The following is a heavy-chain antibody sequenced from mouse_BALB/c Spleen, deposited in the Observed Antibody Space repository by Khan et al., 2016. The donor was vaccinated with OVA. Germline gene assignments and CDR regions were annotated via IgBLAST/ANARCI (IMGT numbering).Heavy chain of an antibody. CDR3: ARGNYYGYYFDY. V-gene: IGHV3-2*02. CDR2: ISYSGVT. J-gene: IGHJ2*01. Sequence: EVQLVESGPGLVKPSQSLSLTCTVTGYSITSGYAWNWIRQFPGNKLEWMGYISYSGVTSYTPSLKSRISITRDPSNTQFFLQLNSVTTEDTATDDCARGNYYGYYFDYWGQGTTLTVSA. D-gene: IGHD1-1*01. CDR1: GYSITSGYA.